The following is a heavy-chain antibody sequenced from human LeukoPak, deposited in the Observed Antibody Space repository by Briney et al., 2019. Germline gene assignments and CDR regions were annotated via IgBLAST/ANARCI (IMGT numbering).Heavy chain of an antibody. D-gene: IGHD3-9*01. J-gene: IGHJ6*02. CDR3: ARDLCLTGRPCGMDV. Sequence: SETLSLTCAVYGGSSSGYYWSWIRQPPGKGLEWIGEINHSGSTNYNPSLKSRVTISVDTSKNQFSLKLSSVTAADTAVYYCARDLCLTGRPCGMDVWGQGTTVTVSS. CDR2: INHSGST. CDR1: GGSSSGYY. V-gene: IGHV4-34*01.